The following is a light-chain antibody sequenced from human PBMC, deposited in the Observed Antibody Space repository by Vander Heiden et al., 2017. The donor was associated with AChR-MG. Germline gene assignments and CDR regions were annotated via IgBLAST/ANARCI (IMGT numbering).Light chain of an antibody. CDR3: QQHGSSPPLT. CDR2: GAS. Sequence: DIELTQSPCSLSLSPGERATLSCRASQSVSSSYLAWYQQKPGQAPRLLIYGASSRATGIPDRFSGSGYGTDFTLTISRREPEDFAVYYCQQHGSSPPLTFDGGTKVEIK. CDR1: QSVSSSY. J-gene: IGKJ4*01. V-gene: IGKV3-20*01.